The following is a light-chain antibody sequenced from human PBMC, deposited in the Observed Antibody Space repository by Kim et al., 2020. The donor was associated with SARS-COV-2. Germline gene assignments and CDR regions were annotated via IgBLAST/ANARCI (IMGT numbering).Light chain of an antibody. CDR3: QQFNSYFFT. V-gene: IGKV1-13*02. CDR2: DAS. Sequence: AIQLTQSPSSLSASVGDRVTITCRASQGISSALAWYQQKPGKAPKLLIYDASSLESGVPSRFSGSGSRTDFTLTISSLQPEDFATYYCQQFNSYFFTFGPGTKVDIK. CDR1: QGISSA. J-gene: IGKJ3*01.